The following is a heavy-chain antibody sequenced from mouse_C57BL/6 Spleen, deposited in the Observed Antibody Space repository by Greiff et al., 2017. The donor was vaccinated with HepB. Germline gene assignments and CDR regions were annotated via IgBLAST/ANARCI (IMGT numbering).Heavy chain of an antibody. CDR3: ARGGRLRYYAMDY. CDR2: ISYDGSN. CDR1: GYSITSGYY. V-gene: IGHV3-6*01. J-gene: IGHJ4*01. D-gene: IGHD2-2*01. Sequence: EVQLVESGPGLVKPSQSLSLTCSVTGYSITSGYYWTWIRQFPGNKLEWMGYISYDGSNNYNPSLKNRISITRDTSKNQFFLKLNSVTTEDTATYYCARGGRLRYYAMDYWGQGTSVTVSS.